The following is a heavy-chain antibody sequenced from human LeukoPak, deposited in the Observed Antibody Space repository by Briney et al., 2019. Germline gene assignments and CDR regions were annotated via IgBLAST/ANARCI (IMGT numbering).Heavy chain of an antibody. CDR3: AKDGYGDYIVDY. CDR2: ISYDGSNK. J-gene: IGHJ4*02. Sequence: GGSLRLSRAASGFTFSSYGMHWVRQAPGKGLMWVAVISYDGSNKYYADSVKGRFTISRDNSKNTLYLQMNSLRAEDTAVYYCAKDGYGDYIVDYWGQGTLVTVSS. D-gene: IGHD4-17*01. V-gene: IGHV3-30*18. CDR1: GFTFSSYG.